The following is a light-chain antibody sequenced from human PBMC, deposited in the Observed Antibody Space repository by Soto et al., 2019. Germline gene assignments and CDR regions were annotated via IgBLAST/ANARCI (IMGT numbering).Light chain of an antibody. CDR2: RNN. CDR3: GAWDDSLSGWV. Sequence: QSVLTQPPSASGTPGPRVTISCSGSSSNIGSNYVYWYQQLPGTAPRLLIYRNNEWPSGVPDRFSGSQSGPSASLAISGLRSEDEADYYCGAWDDSLSGWVYGGGTKVTVL. V-gene: IGLV1-47*01. CDR1: SSNIGSNY. J-gene: IGLJ3*02.